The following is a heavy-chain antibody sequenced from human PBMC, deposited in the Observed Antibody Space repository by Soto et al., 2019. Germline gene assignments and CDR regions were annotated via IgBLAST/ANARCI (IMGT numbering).Heavy chain of an antibody. CDR2: IYYNGNT. CDR1: GGSISNHY. Sequence: QVQLQESGPGLVKPSETLSLTCTVSGGSISNHYWSWIRQPPGKGLEWIGYIYYNGNTNYNPSLKRRVTMSVDTSKNQFSLKLSSVTAADTAGYYCARSNWYSEYWGQGTLVTVSS. J-gene: IGHJ4*02. CDR3: ARSNWYSEY. V-gene: IGHV4-59*11. D-gene: IGHD7-27*01.